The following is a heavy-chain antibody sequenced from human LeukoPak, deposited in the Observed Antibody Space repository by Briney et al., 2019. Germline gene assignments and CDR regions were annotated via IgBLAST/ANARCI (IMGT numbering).Heavy chain of an antibody. CDR3: ARDSGLVITSPYYFDY. CDR1: GGSISSYY. CDR2: IYTSGST. Sequence: PSETLSLNCTVSGGSISSYYWSWIRQPAGKGLEWIGRIYTSGSTNYNPSLKSRVTMSVDTSKNQFSLKLSSVTAADTAVYYCARDSGLVITSPYYFDYWGQGTLVTVSS. V-gene: IGHV4-4*07. J-gene: IGHJ4*02. D-gene: IGHD3/OR15-3a*01.